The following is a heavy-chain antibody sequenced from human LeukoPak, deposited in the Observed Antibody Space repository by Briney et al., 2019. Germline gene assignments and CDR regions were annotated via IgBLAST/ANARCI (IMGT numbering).Heavy chain of an antibody. Sequence: SETLSLTCTVSGGSISSSSYYWGWIRQPPGKGLEWIGSIYYSGSTYYNPSLKSRVTISVDTSKNQFSLKLSSVTAADTAVYYCARAFPTEYDFWSGRYYYYYYMDVWGKGTTVTVSS. CDR3: ARAFPTEYDFWSGRYYYYYYMDV. D-gene: IGHD3-3*01. CDR2: IYYSGST. J-gene: IGHJ6*03. CDR1: GGSISSSSYY. V-gene: IGHV4-39*07.